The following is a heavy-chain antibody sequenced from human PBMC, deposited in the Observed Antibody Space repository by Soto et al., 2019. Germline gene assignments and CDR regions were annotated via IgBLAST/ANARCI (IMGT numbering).Heavy chain of an antibody. J-gene: IGHJ6*02. Sequence: PGGSLRLSCAASGFTFSIYGMHWVRQAPGKGLEWVAVISYDGSNKYYADSVKGRFTVSRDNSKNTLYLQMNSLRAEDTAVYYCAKERVAAAGTSKYYGMDVWGQGTTVTVSS. CDR3: AKERVAAAGTSKYYGMDV. D-gene: IGHD6-13*01. V-gene: IGHV3-30*18. CDR2: ISYDGSNK. CDR1: GFTFSIYG.